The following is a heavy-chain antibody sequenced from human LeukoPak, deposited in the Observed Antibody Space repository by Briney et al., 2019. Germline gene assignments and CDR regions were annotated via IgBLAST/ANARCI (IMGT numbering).Heavy chain of an antibody. V-gene: IGHV4-59*11. J-gene: IGHJ4*02. CDR1: GGSISSHY. CDR3: ARADTAMALFDY. Sequence: SETLSLTCTVSGGSISSHYWSWIRQPPGKGLEWIGCIYYSGSTNYNPSLKSRVTISVDTSKNQFSLKLSSVTAADTAVYYCARADTAMALFDYWGQGTLVTVSS. CDR2: IYYSGST. D-gene: IGHD5-18*01.